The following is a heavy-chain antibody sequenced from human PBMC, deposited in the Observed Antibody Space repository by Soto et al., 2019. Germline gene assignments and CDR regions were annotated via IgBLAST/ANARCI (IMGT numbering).Heavy chain of an antibody. CDR3: ARRFGQWLYYGMDV. Sequence: SETLSLTCTVSGGSISSYYWSWIRQPPGKGLEWIGYIYYSGSTNYNPSLKSRVTISVDTSKNQFSLKLSSVTAADTAVYYCARRFGQWLYYGMDVWGQGTTVTVSS. D-gene: IGHD6-19*01. V-gene: IGHV4-59*01. CDR2: IYYSGST. CDR1: GGSISSYY. J-gene: IGHJ6*02.